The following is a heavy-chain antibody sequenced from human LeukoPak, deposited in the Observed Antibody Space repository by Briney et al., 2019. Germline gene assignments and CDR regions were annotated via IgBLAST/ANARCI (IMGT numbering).Heavy chain of an antibody. CDR3: ATGEYYYDSSGYQD. D-gene: IGHD3-22*01. CDR2: FDPEDGET. J-gene: IGHJ4*02. CDR1: GYTLTELP. Sequence: ASVKVSCKVSGYTLTELPMHWVRQAPGKGLEWMGGFDPEDGETIYAQKFQGRVTMTEDTSTDTAYMELSSLRSEDTAVYYCATGEYYYDSSGYQDWGQGTLVTVSS. V-gene: IGHV1-24*01.